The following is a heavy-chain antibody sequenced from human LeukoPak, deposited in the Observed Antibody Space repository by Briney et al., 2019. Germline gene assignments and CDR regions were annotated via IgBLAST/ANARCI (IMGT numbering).Heavy chain of an antibody. CDR3: AIASDTHYFSTVHY. V-gene: IGHV3-30*03. D-gene: IGHD2/OR15-2a*01. CDR1: GFTFSSYG. Sequence: GGSLRLSCAASGFTFSSYGMHWVRQAPGKGLEWVAVISYDGSNKYYADSVKGRFTISRDNSKNTLYLQMNSLRAEDTAVYYCAIASDTHYFSTVHYWGQGTLVTVSS. CDR2: ISYDGSNK. J-gene: IGHJ4*02.